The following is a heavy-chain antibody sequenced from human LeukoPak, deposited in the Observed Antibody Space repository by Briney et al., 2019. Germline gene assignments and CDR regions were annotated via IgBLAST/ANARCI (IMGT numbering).Heavy chain of an antibody. Sequence: PSETLSLTCSVSGGSIGSFGFYWGWVRQSPGKGLEWIGYISEGGTTYYNPSLKGRVTISLDAPKSQFSLKLPSVTAADTAVYYCARGDYGSGTYLWGSWGQGILVTVSP. CDR1: GGSIGSFGFY. V-gene: IGHV4-39*07. CDR2: ISEGGTT. J-gene: IGHJ5*02. CDR3: ARGDYGSGTYLWGS. D-gene: IGHD3-10*01.